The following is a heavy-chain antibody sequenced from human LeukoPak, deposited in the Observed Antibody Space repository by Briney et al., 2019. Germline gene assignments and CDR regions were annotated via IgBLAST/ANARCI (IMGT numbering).Heavy chain of an antibody. Sequence: GGSLRLSCAASGFTFRSYAMSWVRQAPGKGLEWVSGISESGGSTYYADSVKGRFTISRDNSKNTLSLQMSTLRAEDTALYYCAKDLRGTLEGFDNWGQGTLVTVSS. J-gene: IGHJ4*02. CDR3: AKDLRGTLEGFDN. V-gene: IGHV3-23*01. CDR1: GFTFRSYA. D-gene: IGHD1-1*01. CDR2: ISESGGST.